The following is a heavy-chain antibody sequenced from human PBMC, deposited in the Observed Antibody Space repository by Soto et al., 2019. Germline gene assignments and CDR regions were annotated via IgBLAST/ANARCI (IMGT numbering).Heavy chain of an antibody. CDR3: AKSGIRDIVVVVAAFWFDP. Sequence: GGSLRLSCAASGFTFSSYAMSWVRQAPGKGLEWVSAISGSGGSTYYADSVKGRFTISRDNSKNTLYLQMNSLRAEDTAVYYCAKSGIRDIVVVVAAFWFDPWGQGTLVTVSS. V-gene: IGHV3-23*01. D-gene: IGHD2-15*01. CDR2: ISGSGGST. J-gene: IGHJ5*02. CDR1: GFTFSSYA.